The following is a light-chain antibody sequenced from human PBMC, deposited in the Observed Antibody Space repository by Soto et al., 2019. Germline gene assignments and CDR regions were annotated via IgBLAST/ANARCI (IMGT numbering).Light chain of an antibody. CDR2: GNE. Sequence: QSVLTQPPSASGTPGQRVTISCSGSRSSIGSNTVNWYQHLPGSAPKLLIYGNEERPSGVPGRFSGSKSGTSASLAISGLQSEDEADYYCAAWDGSLNGVLFGGGTKLTVL. V-gene: IGLV1-44*01. CDR1: RSSIGSNT. CDR3: AAWDGSLNGVL. J-gene: IGLJ2*01.